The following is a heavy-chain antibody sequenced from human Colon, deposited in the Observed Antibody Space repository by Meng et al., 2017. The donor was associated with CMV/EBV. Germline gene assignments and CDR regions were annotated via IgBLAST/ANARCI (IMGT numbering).Heavy chain of an antibody. CDR2: IYYTGSA. J-gene: IGHJ4*02. V-gene: IGHV4-59*01. Sequence: QVQVKEAGPGMVKPSETLSLSFTVCGGSISNYWSWIRQPPGKRLEWIGYIYYTGSANYNPSLKSRVTMSVDTSKNQFSLKLSSVTAADTAVYYCARVKLQNNQYYFDYWGQGTLVTVSS. CDR3: ARVKLQNNQYYFDY. D-gene: IGHD4-11*01. CDR1: GGSISNY.